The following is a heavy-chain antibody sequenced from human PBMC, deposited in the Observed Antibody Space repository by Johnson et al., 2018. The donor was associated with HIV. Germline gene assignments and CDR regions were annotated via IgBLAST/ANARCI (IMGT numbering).Heavy chain of an antibody. CDR1: GFTFSSYA. Sequence: QVQLVESGGGLVQPGGSLRLSCAASGFTFSSYAMHWVRQAPGKGLEWVAVISYDGSNKYYADSVKGRFTISRDNAMKSLYLQINSLRAEDTDVYYCARNRPVRYGYRGAFDFWGQGTMVTVAS. J-gene: IGHJ3*01. D-gene: IGHD5-24*01. CDR3: ARNRPVRYGYRGAFDF. V-gene: IGHV3-30*04. CDR2: ISYDGSNK.